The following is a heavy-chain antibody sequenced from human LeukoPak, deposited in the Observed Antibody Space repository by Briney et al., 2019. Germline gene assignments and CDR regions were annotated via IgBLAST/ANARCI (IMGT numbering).Heavy chain of an antibody. CDR3: VEGGAARFDY. V-gene: IGHV3-23*01. Sequence: GGSLRLSCAVSGFTFSNYAMSWVRQAPEKGLEWVSAISGSDGSTNYADSVKGRFTISRDNSKNTLYLQMNSLRAEDTAVYYCVEGGAARFDYWGQGTLVAVSS. D-gene: IGHD5-18*01. CDR2: ISGSDGST. J-gene: IGHJ4*02. CDR1: GFTFSNYA.